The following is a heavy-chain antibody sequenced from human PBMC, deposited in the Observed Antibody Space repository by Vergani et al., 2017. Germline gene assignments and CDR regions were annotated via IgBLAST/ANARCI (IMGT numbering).Heavy chain of an antibody. CDR1: GFTFRIYG. Sequence: QVQLVESGGGVVQPGGSLRLSCIASGFTFRIYGMHWVRQAPGKGLEWVAFIRYDGTKRFYGDSVKGRFTISRDNSQTTVFLQMNSLRADDSAVYYCARDMMIIDLDSWGQGTLVTVSS. CDR2: IRYDGTKR. CDR3: ARDMMIIDLDS. D-gene: IGHD3-16*01. J-gene: IGHJ5*01. V-gene: IGHV3-30*02.